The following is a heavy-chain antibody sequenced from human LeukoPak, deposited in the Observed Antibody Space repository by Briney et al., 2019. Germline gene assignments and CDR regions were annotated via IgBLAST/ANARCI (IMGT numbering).Heavy chain of an antibody. CDR3: ARWLGIFRSGSYYSQ. CDR1: GFTFSSYA. Sequence: GSLRLSCAASGFTFSSYAMSWVRQAPGKGLEWIGEINHSGSTNYNPSLKSRVTISVDTSKNQFSLKLSSVTAADTAVYYCARWLGIFRSGSYYSQWGQGTLVTVSS. CDR2: INHSGST. D-gene: IGHD1-26*01. J-gene: IGHJ4*02. V-gene: IGHV4-34*01.